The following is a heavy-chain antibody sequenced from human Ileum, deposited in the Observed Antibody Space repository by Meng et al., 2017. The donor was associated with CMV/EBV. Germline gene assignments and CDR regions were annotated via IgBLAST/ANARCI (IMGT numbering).Heavy chain of an antibody. CDR1: GFIFSDYW. J-gene: IGHJ6*02. Sequence: GGSLRLSGSASGFIFSDYWMSWVRQAPGKGLEWVANIKGDGSAKYSADSVKGRFTIARDNAKWTLYLQMTSLRVEDTAVYYCAKWVVPPGVGYGLDVWGQGTTVTVSS. D-gene: IGHD2-2*01. CDR2: IKGDGSAK. V-gene: IGHV3-7*01. CDR3: AKWVVPPGVGYGLDV.